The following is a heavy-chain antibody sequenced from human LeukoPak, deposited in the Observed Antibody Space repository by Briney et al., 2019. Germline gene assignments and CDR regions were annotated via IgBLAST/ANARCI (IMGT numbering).Heavy chain of an antibody. V-gene: IGHV3-23*01. Sequence: GGSLRLSCAASGFTFSSYAMSWVRQAPGKGLEWVSAISGSGGSTYYADSVKGRFTISRDNSKNTLYLQMDSLRADDTAVYYCAKRRGLELTYYYHMDVWGKGTTVTVSS. J-gene: IGHJ6*03. CDR1: GFTFSSYA. D-gene: IGHD1-7*01. CDR2: ISGSGGST. CDR3: AKRRGLELTYYYHMDV.